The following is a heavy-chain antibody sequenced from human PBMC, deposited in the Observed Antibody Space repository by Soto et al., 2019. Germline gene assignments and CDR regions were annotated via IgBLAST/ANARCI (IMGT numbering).Heavy chain of an antibody. D-gene: IGHD3-22*01. Sequence: GGSLRLSCAASGFTFTIYAMSWVSQVPGKGLEWVSTISRNGCTSYADFVRGRFTISRDNSKNTLYLQMNSLRVDDTDIYYCAKDAPGSGWLSDYWGQGTLVTVSS. CDR3: AKDAPGSGWLSDY. J-gene: IGHJ4*02. CDR1: GFTFTIYA. CDR2: ISRNGCT. V-gene: IGHV3-23*01.